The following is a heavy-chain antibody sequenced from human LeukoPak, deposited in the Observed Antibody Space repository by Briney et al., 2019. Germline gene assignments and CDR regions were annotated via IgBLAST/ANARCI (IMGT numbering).Heavy chain of an antibody. J-gene: IGHJ4*02. Sequence: SETLSLTCTVSGGSISSSSYYWGWIRQPPGKGLEWIGSIYYSGSTYYNPSLKSRVTISVATSKNQFSLKLSSVTAADTAVYYCARQLADCFDYWGQRTLVTVSS. CDR1: GGSISSSSYY. CDR3: ARQLADCFDY. CDR2: IYYSGST. V-gene: IGHV4-39*01. D-gene: IGHD2-15*01.